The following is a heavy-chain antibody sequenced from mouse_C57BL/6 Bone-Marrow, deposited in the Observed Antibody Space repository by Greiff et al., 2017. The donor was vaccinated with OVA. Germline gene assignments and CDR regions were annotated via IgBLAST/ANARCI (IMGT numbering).Heavy chain of an antibody. CDR3: ARHGYDSFAY. CDR1: GYTFTSYW. J-gene: IGHJ3*01. CDR2: IDPSDSYT. D-gene: IGHD2-2*01. Sequence: VQLQQPGAELVKPGASVKLSCKASGYTFTSYWMQWVKQRPGQGLEWIGEIDPSDSYTNYNQKFKGKATLTVDTSSSTAYMQLSSLTSEDSAVYYCARHGYDSFAYWGQGTLVTVSA. V-gene: IGHV1-50*01.